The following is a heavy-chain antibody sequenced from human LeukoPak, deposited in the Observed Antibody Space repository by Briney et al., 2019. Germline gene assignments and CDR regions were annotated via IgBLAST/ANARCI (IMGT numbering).Heavy chain of an antibody. CDR1: GFSFSSYW. J-gene: IGHJ6*02. D-gene: IGHD3-3*01. CDR2: IEQNGSEK. CDR3: ARVGYDFWSGYYPTGDGYYYGMDV. Sequence: GGSLRLSCAVSGFSFSSYWMNWVRQAPGEGLEWVANIEQNGSEKYYVDSVKGRFTISRDNVKNSLFLQMNSLRVEDTAVYYCARVGYDFWSGYYPTGDGYYYGMDVWGQGTTVTVSS. V-gene: IGHV3-7*03.